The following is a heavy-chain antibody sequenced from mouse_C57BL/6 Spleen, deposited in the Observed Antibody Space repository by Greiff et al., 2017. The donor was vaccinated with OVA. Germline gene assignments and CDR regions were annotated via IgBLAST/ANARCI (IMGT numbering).Heavy chain of an antibody. V-gene: IGHV1-19*01. CDR2: INPYNGGT. CDR1: GYTFTDYY. Sequence: EVKLQESGPVLVKPGASVKMSCKASGYTFTDYYMNWVKQSHGKSLEWIGVINPYNGGTSYNQKFKGKATLTVDKSSSTAYMELNSLTSEDSAVYYCAYDYDGAMDYWGQGTSVTVSS. D-gene: IGHD2-4*01. CDR3: AYDYDGAMDY. J-gene: IGHJ4*01.